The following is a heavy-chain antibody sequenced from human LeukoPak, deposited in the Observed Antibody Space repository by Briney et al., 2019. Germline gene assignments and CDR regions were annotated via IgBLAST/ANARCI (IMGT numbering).Heavy chain of an antibody. CDR1: GDSISRYY. Sequence: SETLSLTCTVSGDSISRYYWSWIRQPAGKGLEWIGRIYNGGIITYNPSLKSRVTMSIDTSNNQFSLRLRFVTAADTAVYFCARVSWSPGTSYYYMDVWGKGTTVTVSS. J-gene: IGHJ6*03. D-gene: IGHD1-1*01. CDR3: ARVSWSPGTSYYYMDV. V-gene: IGHV4-4*07. CDR2: IYNGGII.